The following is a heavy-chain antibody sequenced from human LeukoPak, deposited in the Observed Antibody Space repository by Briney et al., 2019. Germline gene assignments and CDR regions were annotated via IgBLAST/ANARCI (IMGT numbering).Heavy chain of an antibody. CDR3: AREGSSYGSGSYQAFDY. CDR1: GFTFSSYE. J-gene: IGHJ4*02. CDR2: IYYSGSA. V-gene: IGHV4-39*07. D-gene: IGHD3-10*01. Sequence: GSLRLSCAASGFTFSSYEMNWVRQAPGKGLEWIGSIYYSGSAYYNPSLESRVTISVDKSRNQFSLRLNSVTAADTAVYYCAREGSSYGSGSYQAFDYWGQGTLVTVSS.